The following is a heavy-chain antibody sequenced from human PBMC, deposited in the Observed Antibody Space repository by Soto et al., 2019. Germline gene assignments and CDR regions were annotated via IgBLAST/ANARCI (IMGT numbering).Heavy chain of an antibody. Sequence: GGSLRLSCEASGFTFDCSAMHWVRPAAGQCLEWVSGISRNSGSIGSADSVKGPLTISRDNANNSLYLQMNSLRAKDTALYYCAKDTYPGSGRRHPSFDYWGQGTLVTV. D-gene: IGHD2-15*01. CDR1: GFTFDCSA. J-gene: IGHJ4*02. CDR3: AKDTYPGSGRRHPSFDY. V-gene: IGHV3-9*01. CDR2: ISRNSGSI.